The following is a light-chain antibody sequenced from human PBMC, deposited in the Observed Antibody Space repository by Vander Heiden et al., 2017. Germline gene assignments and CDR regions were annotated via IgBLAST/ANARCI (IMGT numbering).Light chain of an antibody. J-gene: IGKJ1*01. CDR3: LQYYSLPWT. CDR2: GPS. CDR1: QPLLRNSKNKIS. Sequence: DVVLTQSPDSLAVSLGERATISCKSSQPLLRNSKNKISLAWYQQKPGQSPRLLVYGPSTRETGVPDRFSGSGSGTDFTLTISTLQAEDVAVYYCLQYYSLPWTFGQGTKVEIK. V-gene: IGKV4-1*01.